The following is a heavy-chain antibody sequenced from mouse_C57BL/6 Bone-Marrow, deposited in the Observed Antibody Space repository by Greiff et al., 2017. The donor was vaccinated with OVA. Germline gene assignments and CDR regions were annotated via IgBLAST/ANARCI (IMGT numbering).Heavy chain of an antibody. Sequence: QVQLQQSGAELARPGASVKLSCKASGYTFTSYWMHWVKQRPGQGLEWIGVIDPSDSYTNYNQKFKGKATLTVDTSSSTAYMQLSSLTSEDSAVYYCARVYYYGSSSYAMDYWGQGTSVTVSS. V-gene: IGHV1-59*01. CDR1: GYTFTSYW. J-gene: IGHJ4*01. CDR2: IDPSDSYT. D-gene: IGHD1-1*01. CDR3: ARVYYYGSSSYAMDY.